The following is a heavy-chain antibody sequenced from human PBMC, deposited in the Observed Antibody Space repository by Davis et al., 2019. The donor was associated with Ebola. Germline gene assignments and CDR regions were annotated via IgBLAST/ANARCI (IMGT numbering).Heavy chain of an antibody. CDR1: GDSVSSNSAA. J-gene: IGHJ6*02. D-gene: IGHD6-19*01. CDR2: TYYRSKWYN. Sequence: SETLSLTCAISGDSVSSNSAAWNWIRQSPSRGLEWLGRTYYRSKWYNDYAVSVKSRITINPDTSKNQFSLQLNSVTPEDTAVYYCARDQRSSGLIYYYYGMDVWGQGTTVTVSS. V-gene: IGHV6-1*01. CDR3: ARDQRSSGLIYYYYGMDV.